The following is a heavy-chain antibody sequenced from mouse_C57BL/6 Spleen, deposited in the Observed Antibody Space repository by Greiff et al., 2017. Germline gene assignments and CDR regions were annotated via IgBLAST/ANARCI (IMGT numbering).Heavy chain of an antibody. CDR1: GYTFTSYG. CDR2: IYPRSGNP. Sequence: LQESGAELARPGASVKLSCKASGYTFTSYGISWVKQSTGQGLEWIGEIYPRSGNPYYNEMFKGKATLTADKSSSTAYMELRSLTSEDSAVYCGAELGRDAMDYWGQGTSVTVSS. D-gene: IGHD4-1*01. J-gene: IGHJ4*01. CDR3: AELGRDAMDY. V-gene: IGHV1-81*01.